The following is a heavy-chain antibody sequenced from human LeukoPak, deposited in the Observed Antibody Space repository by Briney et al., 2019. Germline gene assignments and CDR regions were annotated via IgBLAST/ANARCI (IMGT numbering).Heavy chain of an antibody. CDR3: ATAGRSGTYDLYFDS. J-gene: IGHJ4*02. Sequence: PSETLSLTCTVSGGSISSSSYYWGWIRQPPGKGLEWIGSIYYSGSTYYNPSLKSRVTISVDTSKNQFSLKLSSVTAADTAVYYCATAGRSGTYDLYFDSWGQGTLVTVSS. CDR2: IYYSGST. D-gene: IGHD1-26*01. V-gene: IGHV4-39*07. CDR1: GGSISSSSYY.